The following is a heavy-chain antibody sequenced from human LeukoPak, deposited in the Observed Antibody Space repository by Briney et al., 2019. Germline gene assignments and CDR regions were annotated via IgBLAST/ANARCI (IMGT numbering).Heavy chain of an antibody. CDR3: ATADKWEPLDY. CDR1: GYTFTGYY. CDR2: INPSGGST. J-gene: IGHJ4*02. V-gene: IGHV1-46*01. D-gene: IGHD1-26*01. Sequence: ASVKVSCKASGYTFTGYYMHWVRQAPGQGLEWMGLINPSGGSTFYAQKFQGRVTMTRDTSTSTVYMELRSLRPEDTAVYYCATADKWEPLDYWGQGTLVTVSS.